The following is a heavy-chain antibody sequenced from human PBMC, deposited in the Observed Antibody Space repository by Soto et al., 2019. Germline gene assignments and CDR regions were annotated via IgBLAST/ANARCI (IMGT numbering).Heavy chain of an antibody. CDR2: ISSRSYNI. Sequence: EVKLVESGGDLVQPGGSLRLSCAASGFTFSTYSMNWVRQAPGKGLEWVSYISSRSYNIYYVDSVQGRVTISRANAKNSLYLQMNSLTDEDTAVYYCARGGSSSDNGIDVWCQGTTVTVSS. V-gene: IGHV3-48*02. CDR1: GFTFSTYS. D-gene: IGHD6-6*01. J-gene: IGHJ6*02. CDR3: ARGGSSSDNGIDV.